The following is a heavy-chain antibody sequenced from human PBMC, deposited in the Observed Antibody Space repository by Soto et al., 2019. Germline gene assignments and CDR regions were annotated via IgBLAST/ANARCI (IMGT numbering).Heavy chain of an antibody. CDR1: GFTFSSHA. CDR3: ASALWWYLH. Sequence: EVQLLESGGGLVQPGGALRLSCAASGFTFSSHAMSWVRQAPGKGLEWLSSISGGAEGAYYADSVKGRFTISRDNSKNQLYLQMNSLRGEDTAVYYCASALWWYLHWGQGTLVTVSS. D-gene: IGHD2-15*01. CDR2: ISGGAEGA. V-gene: IGHV3-23*01. J-gene: IGHJ1*01.